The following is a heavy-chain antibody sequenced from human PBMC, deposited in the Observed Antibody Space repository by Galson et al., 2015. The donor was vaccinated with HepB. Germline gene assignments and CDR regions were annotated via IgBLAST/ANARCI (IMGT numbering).Heavy chain of an antibody. D-gene: IGHD2-15*01. V-gene: IGHV1-3*01. CDR1: GYTFTSYA. CDR3: AEGPLGYCSGGSCYPEYFQH. Sequence: SVKVSCKASGYTFTSYAMHWVRQAPGQRLEWMGWINAGNGNTKYSQKFQGRVTITRDTSASTAYMELSSLRSEDTAVYYCAEGPLGYCSGGSCYPEYFQHWGQGTLVTVSS. J-gene: IGHJ1*01. CDR2: INAGNGNT.